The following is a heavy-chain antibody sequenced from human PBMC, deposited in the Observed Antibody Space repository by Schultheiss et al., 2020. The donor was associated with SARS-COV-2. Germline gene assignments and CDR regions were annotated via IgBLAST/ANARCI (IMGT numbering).Heavy chain of an antibody. J-gene: IGHJ4*02. CDR2: IYYSGST. CDR3: ARGSNYDFWSGRPYYFDY. CDR1: GGSFSGYY. D-gene: IGHD3-3*01. V-gene: IGHV4-59*01. Sequence: SETLSLTCAVYGGSFSGYYWSWIRQPPGKGLEWIGYIYYSGSTNYNPSLKSRVTISVDTSKNQFSLKLSSVTAADTAVYYCARGSNYDFWSGRPYYFDYWGQGTLVTVSS.